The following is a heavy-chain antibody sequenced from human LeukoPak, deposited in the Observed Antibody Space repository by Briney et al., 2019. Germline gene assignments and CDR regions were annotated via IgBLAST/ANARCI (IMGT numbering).Heavy chain of an antibody. D-gene: IGHD3-22*01. V-gene: IGHV4-39*07. J-gene: IGHJ3*02. CDR3: ASLRGRGYYYFHTLHAFDI. CDR1: GGSISSSSYY. CDR2: IYHSGST. Sequence: PSETLSLTCTVSGGSISSSSYYWGWIRQPPGKGLEWIGSIYHSGSTYYNPSLKSRVTISVDTSRNQFSLKLSSVTAADTAVYYCASLRGRGYYYFHTLHAFDIWGQGTMVTVSS.